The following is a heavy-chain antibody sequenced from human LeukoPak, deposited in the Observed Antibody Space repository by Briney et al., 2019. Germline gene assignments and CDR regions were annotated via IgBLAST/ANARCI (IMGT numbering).Heavy chain of an antibody. CDR3: ARLTMVRGAEPRDFDY. J-gene: IGHJ4*02. Sequence: SETLSLTCTVSGGSISSSRYYWGWIRQPPGKGLEWIGSIYYSGSTYYNPSLKSRVTISVDTSKNQFSLKLSSVTAADTAVYYCARLTMVRGAEPRDFDYWGQGTLVTVSS. V-gene: IGHV4-39*01. CDR1: GGSISSSRYY. CDR2: IYYSGST. D-gene: IGHD3-10*01.